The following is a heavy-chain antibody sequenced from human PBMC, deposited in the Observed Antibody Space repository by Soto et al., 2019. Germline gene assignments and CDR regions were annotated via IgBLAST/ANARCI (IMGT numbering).Heavy chain of an antibody. V-gene: IGHV1-18*01. D-gene: IGHD6-6*01. CDR2: ISAYNGNT. CDR1: GYTFTNYV. CDR3: ESVRHLVDYFYYYMDF. J-gene: IGHJ6*03. Sequence: QVQLLQSGADVKKTGASLKVSCKASGYTFTNYVITWVRHAPGQGLDWMGWISAYNGNTHYTQLLQGRVTMTTDQCASTDYMELRGLRYDDTAVYYCESVRHLVDYFYYYMDFWGKGTAVNVAS.